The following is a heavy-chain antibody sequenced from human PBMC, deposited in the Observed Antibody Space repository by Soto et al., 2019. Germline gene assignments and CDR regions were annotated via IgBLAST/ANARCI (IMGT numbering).Heavy chain of an antibody. CDR3: ARVDPIVVVPAAINYYYGMDV. D-gene: IGHD2-2*01. V-gene: IGHV3-21*01. CDR2: ISSSSSYI. J-gene: IGHJ6*02. Sequence: VRFASAASGITFLTYIHSKIIQVPGKGLEWVSSISSSSSYIYYADSVKGRFTISRDNAKNSLYLQMNSLRAEDTAVYYCARVDPIVVVPAAINYYYGMDVWGHAT. CDR1: GITFLTYI.